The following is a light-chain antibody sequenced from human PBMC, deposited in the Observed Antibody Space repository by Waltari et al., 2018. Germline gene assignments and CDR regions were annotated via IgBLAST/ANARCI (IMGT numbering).Light chain of an antibody. CDR2: EAS. CDR3: QQYNNWPPLT. V-gene: IGKV3-15*01. CDR1: QSVSRT. J-gene: IGKJ4*01. Sequence: EIVMTQSPDTLSVSPGENATLSCRASQSVSRTLAWYQQKPGQAPRLLLYEASTRATGIPARFSGSGSGTEFTLTISSLQSEDFAVYHCQQYNNWPPLTFGGGTKVEIK.